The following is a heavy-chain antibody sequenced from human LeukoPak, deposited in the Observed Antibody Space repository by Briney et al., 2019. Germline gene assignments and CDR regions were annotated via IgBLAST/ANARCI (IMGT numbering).Heavy chain of an antibody. D-gene: IGHD3-22*01. CDR1: GFTVSSNY. CDR3: AGDRPSYYDGSGYYWYDAFDI. J-gene: IGHJ3*02. CDR2: IYSGGST. Sequence: GGSLRLSCAASGFTVSSNYMSWVRQAPGKGLEWVSVIYSGGSTYYADSVKGRFTISRDNSKNTLYLQMNSLRAEDTAVYYCAGDRPSYYDGSGYYWYDAFDIWGQGTMVTVSS. V-gene: IGHV3-53*01.